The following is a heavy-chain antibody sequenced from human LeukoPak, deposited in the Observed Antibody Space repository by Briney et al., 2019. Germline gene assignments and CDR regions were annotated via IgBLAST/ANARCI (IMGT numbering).Heavy chain of an antibody. CDR2: IYYSGST. Sequence: GSLRLSCAASGFTFSSYAMSWVRQAPGKGLEWIGSIYYSGSTYYNPSLKSRVTISVDTSKNQFSLKLSSVTAADTAVYYCARGRTRIQLWSIRAHYFDYWGQGTLVTVSS. CDR3: ARGRTRIQLWSIRAHYFDY. D-gene: IGHD5-18*01. V-gene: IGHV4-39*07. J-gene: IGHJ4*02. CDR1: GFTFSSYA.